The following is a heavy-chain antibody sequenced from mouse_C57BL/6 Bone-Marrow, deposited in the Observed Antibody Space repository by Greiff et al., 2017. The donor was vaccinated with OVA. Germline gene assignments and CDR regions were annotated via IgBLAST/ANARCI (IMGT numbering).Heavy chain of an antibody. CDR1: GFTFSDYY. J-gene: IGHJ1*03. CDR2: ISNGGGST. V-gene: IGHV5-12*01. CDR3: ARQRLYFDV. Sequence: EVKVVESGGGLVQPGGSLKLSCAASGFTFSDYYMYWVRQTPEKRLEWVAYISNGGGSTYYPDTVKGRFTISRDNAKNTLYLQMSRLKSEDTAMYYCARQRLYFDVWGTGTTVTVSS.